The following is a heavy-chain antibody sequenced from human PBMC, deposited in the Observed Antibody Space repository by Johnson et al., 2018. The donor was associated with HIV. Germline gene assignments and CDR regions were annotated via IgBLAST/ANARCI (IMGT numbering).Heavy chain of an antibody. CDR1: GFTFSSYG. D-gene: IGHD3-22*01. Sequence: LVESGGGVVQPGRSLRLSCAASGFTFSSYGMHWVRQAPGKGLEWVSGISWNSGSIGYVDSVKGRFTISRDNAKNSLYLQMNSLRAEDTAVYYCARDHPGYDSSGDAFDIWGQGTMVTVSS. V-gene: IGHV3-9*01. CDR3: ARDHPGYDSSGDAFDI. CDR2: ISWNSGSI. J-gene: IGHJ3*02.